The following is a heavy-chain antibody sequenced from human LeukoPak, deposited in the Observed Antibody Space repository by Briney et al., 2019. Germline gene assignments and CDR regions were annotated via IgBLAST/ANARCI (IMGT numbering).Heavy chain of an antibody. V-gene: IGHV3-23*01. CDR3: AKDRVGGSPHNAFDI. J-gene: IGHJ3*02. CDR2: ISGSGGST. CDR1: GFTFSSYA. Sequence: PGGSLRLSCAASGFTFSSYAMSWVRQAPGKGLEWVSAISGSGGSTYYADSVKDRFTISRDNSKSTLYLQMNSLRAEDTAVYYCAKDRVGGSPHNAFDIWGPGTMVTVSS. D-gene: IGHD1-26*01.